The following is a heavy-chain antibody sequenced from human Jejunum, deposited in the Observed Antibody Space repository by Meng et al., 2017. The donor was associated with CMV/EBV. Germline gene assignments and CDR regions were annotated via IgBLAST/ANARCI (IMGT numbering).Heavy chain of an antibody. V-gene: IGHV3-7*01. J-gene: IGHJ6*02. D-gene: IGHD3-16*01. Sequence: SCATSGFIFESYWMTWVRQAPGKGLAWVATITLDGSEKNYVDSVKGRFTISRDNAKNSLYLQMNSLSAEDTAVYYCARDRGGKDVWGQGTTVTVSS. CDR1: GFIFESYW. CDR2: ITLDGSEK. CDR3: ARDRGGKDV.